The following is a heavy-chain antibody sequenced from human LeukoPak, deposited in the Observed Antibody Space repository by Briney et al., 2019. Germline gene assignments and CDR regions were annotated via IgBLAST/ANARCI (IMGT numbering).Heavy chain of an antibody. V-gene: IGHV1-2*02. CDR2: INPNSGGT. CDR1: GYTFIGYY. Sequence: GASVKVSCKPTGYTFIGYYIHGVRQAPGQGLEYMGWINPNSGGTNYAQKFQGRVTMTRDTSISTAYMELSRLRSDDTAVYYCARDLYQWLPSTRAGDVYYYMRVWGEATNLTVSS. J-gene: IGHJ6*03. CDR3: ARDLYQWLPSTRAGDVYYYMRV. D-gene: IGHD6-19*01.